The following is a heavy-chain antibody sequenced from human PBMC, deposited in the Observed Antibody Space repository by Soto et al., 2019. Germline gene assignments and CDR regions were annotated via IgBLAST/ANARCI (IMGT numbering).Heavy chain of an antibody. Sequence: SETLSLTCSVSGGSISNHYWSWIRQPPGKGLEWIGYIYYSGSTKYNPSLKSRVTISVDMSRNQFSLRLNSVTAADTAVYYCARVEQQLGWFDPWGQGSLVTVSS. J-gene: IGHJ5*02. D-gene: IGHD6-13*01. CDR3: ARVEQQLGWFDP. V-gene: IGHV4-59*11. CDR2: IYYSGST. CDR1: GGSISNHY.